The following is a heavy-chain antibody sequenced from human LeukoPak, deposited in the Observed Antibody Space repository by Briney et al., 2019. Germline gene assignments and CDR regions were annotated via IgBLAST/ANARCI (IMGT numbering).Heavy chain of an antibody. V-gene: IGHV5-51*01. J-gene: IGHJ6*02. CDR2: IYPGDSDT. D-gene: IGHD4/OR15-4a*01. CDR1: GYSFTSYW. Sequence: GESLKISCKGSGYSFTSYWIGWVRQMPGKGLEWMGIIYPGDSDTSYSPSFQGQVTISADKSISTAYLQWSSLKASDTAMYYCASFDGAENYYYGMDVWGQGTTVTVSS. CDR3: ASFDGAENYYYGMDV.